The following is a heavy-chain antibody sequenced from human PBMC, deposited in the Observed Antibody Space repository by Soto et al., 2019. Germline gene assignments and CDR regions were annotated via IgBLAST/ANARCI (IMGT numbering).Heavy chain of an antibody. CDR2: IYWNDDK. CDR1: GFSLSTSGVG. Sequence: SGPTLVKPTQTLTLTCTFSGFSLSTSGVGVGWIRQPPGKALEWLALIYWNDDKRYSPSLKSRLTITKDTSKNQVVLTMTNMDPVDTATYYCAPLGPGDAFDIWGQGTMVTVSS. V-gene: IGHV2-5*01. J-gene: IGHJ3*02. CDR3: APLGPGDAFDI.